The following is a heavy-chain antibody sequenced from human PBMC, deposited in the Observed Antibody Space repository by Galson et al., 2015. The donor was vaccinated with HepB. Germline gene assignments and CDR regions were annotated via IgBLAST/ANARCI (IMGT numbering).Heavy chain of an antibody. CDR2: IRSKAYGGTT. D-gene: IGHD3-3*01. V-gene: IGHV3-49*03. CDR1: GFTFGDYA. CDR3: TRANYDFWSGQIYYYYMDV. J-gene: IGHJ6*03. Sequence: SLRLSCAASGFTFGDYAMSWFRQAPGKGLEWVGFIRSKAYGGTTEYAASVKGRFTISRDDSKSIAYQQMNSLKTEDTAVYYCTRANYDFWSGQIYYYYMDVWGKGTTVTVSS.